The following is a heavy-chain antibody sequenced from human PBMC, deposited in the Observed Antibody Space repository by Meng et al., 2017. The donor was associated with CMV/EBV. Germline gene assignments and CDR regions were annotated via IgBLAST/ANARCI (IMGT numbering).Heavy chain of an antibody. D-gene: IGHD4-17*01. CDR1: RNFFTRHA. CDR3: ARGGDYGDFHDPFDY. Sequence: ASVKVSCKAPRNFFTRHAITWVRQAPGQGLEWMGWISVDNQNTNLIQKFQGRITLTTDTSTSTAYMELRSLRSDDTAVYYCARGGDYGDFHDPFDYWGQGTLVTVSS. V-gene: IGHV1-18*01. CDR2: ISVDNQNT. J-gene: IGHJ4*02.